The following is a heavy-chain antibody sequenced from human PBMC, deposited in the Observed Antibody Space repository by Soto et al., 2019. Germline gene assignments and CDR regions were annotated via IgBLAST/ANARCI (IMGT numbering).Heavy chain of an antibody. V-gene: IGHV4-39*01. CDR1: GGSISSSSYY. J-gene: IGHJ4*02. CDR3: ARGPDCSGGSCYSDSPYYFDY. CDR2: IYYSGST. Sequence: QLQLQESGPGLVKPSETLSLTCTVSGGSISSSSYYWGWIRQPPGKGLEWIGSIYYSGSTYYNPSLKSRVTISVETSKNQFPLKLSSVTAADTAVYYCARGPDCSGGSCYSDSPYYFDYWGQGTLVTVSS. D-gene: IGHD2-15*01.